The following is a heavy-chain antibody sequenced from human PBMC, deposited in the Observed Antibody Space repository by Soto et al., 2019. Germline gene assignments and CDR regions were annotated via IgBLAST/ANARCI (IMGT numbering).Heavy chain of an antibody. J-gene: IGHJ4*02. CDR2: INPNGGST. D-gene: IGHD6-19*01. CDR3: AYGSGHRQFDY. Sequence: ASVKVSCKASGYTFTSYYMHWVRQAPGQGLEWMGIINPNGGSTSYAQKFQGRVTMTRDTSTSTVYMELSSLRSEDTAVYYCAYGSGHRQFDYWGQGTLVTVSS. V-gene: IGHV1-46*01. CDR1: GYTFTSYY.